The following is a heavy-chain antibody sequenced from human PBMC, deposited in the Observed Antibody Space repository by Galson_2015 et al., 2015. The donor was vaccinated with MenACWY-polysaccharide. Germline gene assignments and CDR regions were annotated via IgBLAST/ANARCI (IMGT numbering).Heavy chain of an antibody. CDR3: ATNRGYDTFDH. D-gene: IGHD2-2*01. CDR2: IKEDGSEK. CDR1: GFTVSSYW. Sequence: SLRLSCAASGFTVSSYWMSWVRQAPGKGLEWVADIKEDGSEKYYVDSVKGRFTSSRDNDKNSLYLQMNSRRAEDTAIYYCATNRGYDTFDHWGQGALVTVSS. V-gene: IGHV3-7*03. J-gene: IGHJ4*02.